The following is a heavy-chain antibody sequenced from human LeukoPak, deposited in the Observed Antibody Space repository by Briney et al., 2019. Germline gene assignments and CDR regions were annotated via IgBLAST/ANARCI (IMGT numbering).Heavy chain of an antibody. CDR1: GFTFDDYA. D-gene: IGHD6-19*01. V-gene: IGHV3-9*01. J-gene: IGHJ4*02. Sequence: GGSLRLSCAASGFTFDDYAMHWVRRAPGKGLEWVSGISWNSGSIGYADSVKGRFTISRDNAKNSLYLQMNSLRAEDTALYYCAKDIAGGIAVASYFDYWGQGTLVTVSS. CDR3: AKDIAGGIAVASYFDY. CDR2: ISWNSGSI.